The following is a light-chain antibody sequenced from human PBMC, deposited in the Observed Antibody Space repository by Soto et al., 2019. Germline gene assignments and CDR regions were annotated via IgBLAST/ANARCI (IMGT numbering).Light chain of an antibody. Sequence: QSVLTQPPSASGSPGQSVTISCTGTSSDIGGYNYVSWYQQRPSKAPKLIIYEVNKRPSGVPDRFSGSKSGNTASLTVSGLQAEDEADYYCSSYAGNNNYVVFGGGTKVTVL. J-gene: IGLJ2*01. CDR2: EVN. CDR1: SSDIGGYNY. V-gene: IGLV2-8*01. CDR3: SSYAGNNNYVV.